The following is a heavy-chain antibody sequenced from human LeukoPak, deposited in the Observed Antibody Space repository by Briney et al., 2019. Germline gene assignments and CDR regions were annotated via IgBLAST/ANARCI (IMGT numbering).Heavy chain of an antibody. V-gene: IGHV3-7*01. D-gene: IGHD1-26*01. CDR2: IKQDGSEK. Sequence: GGSLRLSCAASGFTFSSYWMSWVRQAPGKGLEWVANIKQDGSEKYYVDSVKGRFTISRDNAKNSLYLQMNSLRAEDTAVYYCARDLGDRGFMVGATWWGAFDIWGQGTMVTVSS. CDR1: GFTFSSYW. CDR3: ARDLGDRGFMVGATWWGAFDI. J-gene: IGHJ3*02.